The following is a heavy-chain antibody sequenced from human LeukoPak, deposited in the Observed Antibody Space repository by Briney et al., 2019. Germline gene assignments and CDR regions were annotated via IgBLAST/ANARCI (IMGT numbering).Heavy chain of an antibody. V-gene: IGHV1-69*13. Sequence: SVKVSCKASGGTFSSYAISWVRQAHGQGLEWMGGIIPIFGTANYAQKFQGRVTITADESTSTAYMELSSLRSEDTAVYYCASFAGYNDFDYWGQGTLVTVSS. D-gene: IGHD5-24*01. CDR2: IIPIFGTA. CDR1: GGTFSSYA. J-gene: IGHJ4*02. CDR3: ASFAGYNDFDY.